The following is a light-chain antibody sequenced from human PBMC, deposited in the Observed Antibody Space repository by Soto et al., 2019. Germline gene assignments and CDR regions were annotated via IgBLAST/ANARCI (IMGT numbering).Light chain of an antibody. Sequence: DIVMTQSPDSLAVSLGERATINCKSSQSVLYSSNNKNYLAWYQQKPGQPPKLLIYWASTRESGVPDRFSGSGSGTDFTLTISSLQAEDVAFYYCQQYNNCLLYTFGQGTKLEIK. CDR2: WAS. CDR1: QSVLYSSNNKNY. V-gene: IGKV4-1*01. J-gene: IGKJ2*01. CDR3: QQYNNCLLYT.